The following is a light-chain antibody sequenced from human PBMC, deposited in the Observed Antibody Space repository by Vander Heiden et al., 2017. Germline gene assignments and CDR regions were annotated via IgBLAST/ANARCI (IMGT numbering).Light chain of an antibody. Sequence: DVQMTQSPSSLSASVGDRVTITCRASGSIRSYLNWYRQKPGKAPDLLIYGASSLHSGVPSRFSGSGSGTDFTLTIISLQPEDFATYYCQQSDSAPVTFGQGTKLEIK. CDR1: GSIRSY. CDR2: GAS. J-gene: IGKJ2*01. V-gene: IGKV1-39*01. CDR3: QQSDSAPVT.